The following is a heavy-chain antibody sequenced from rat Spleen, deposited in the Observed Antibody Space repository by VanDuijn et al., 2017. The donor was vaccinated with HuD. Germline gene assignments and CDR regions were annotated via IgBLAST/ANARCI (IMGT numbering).Heavy chain of an antibody. CDR3: TRGRVYFGYTGFEY. J-gene: IGHJ2*01. CDR1: EFIFSNYG. CDR2: ITPSGDIT. Sequence: EVQLVESGGGLVQPGRSLKLSCVASEFIFSNYGMHWIRQAPAKGLEWVATITPSGDITYFRDSVKGRFTISRDVTKTTLYLQMSSLRSEDTATYYCTRGRVYFGYTGFEYWGQGVMVTVSS. V-gene: IGHV5-19*01. D-gene: IGHD4-3*01.